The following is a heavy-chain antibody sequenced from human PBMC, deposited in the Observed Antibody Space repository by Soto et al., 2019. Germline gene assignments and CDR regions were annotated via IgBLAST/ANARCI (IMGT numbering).Heavy chain of an antibody. CDR2: ISTYSGDT. D-gene: IGHD5-12*01. CDR3: ARHHGPTTSENWFDP. J-gene: IGHJ5*02. Sequence: AASVKVSCKASGYTFFTYDISWVRQAPGQGLEWMGWISTYSGDTKYAQKFQGRVTMTTDTSTTTAYLELRSLRSDDTAVYYCARHHGPTTSENWFDPWGQGTLVTVYS. CDR1: GYTFFTYD. V-gene: IGHV1-18*01.